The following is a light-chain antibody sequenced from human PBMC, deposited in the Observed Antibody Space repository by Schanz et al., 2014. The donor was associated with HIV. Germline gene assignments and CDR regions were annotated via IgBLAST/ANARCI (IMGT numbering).Light chain of an antibody. V-gene: IGLV2-23*02. J-gene: IGLJ3*02. CDR2: EVS. Sequence: QSVLTQPASVSGSPGQSITISCTGTSSDVGSYNLVSWYQQHPGKAPKLMIYEVSKRPSGVPDRFSGSKSDSSASLTITGLQPEDEADYYCQSFDGSLGAVLFGGGTKLTVL. CDR3: QSFDGSLGAVL. CDR1: SSDVGSYNL.